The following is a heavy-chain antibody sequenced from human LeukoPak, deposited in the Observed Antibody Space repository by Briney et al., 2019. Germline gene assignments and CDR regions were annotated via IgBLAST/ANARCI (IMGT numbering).Heavy chain of an antibody. CDR2: IYYSGST. Sequence: SETLSLTCTVSGGSISSYYWSWIRQPPGKGLEWIGYIYYSGSTNYNPSLKSRVTISVDTSKNQFSLKLSSVTAADTAVYYCASGQRFGYDDKNWFDPWGQGTLVTVSS. V-gene: IGHV4-59*12. CDR1: GGSISSYY. D-gene: IGHD3-10*01. J-gene: IGHJ5*02. CDR3: ASGQRFGYDDKNWFDP.